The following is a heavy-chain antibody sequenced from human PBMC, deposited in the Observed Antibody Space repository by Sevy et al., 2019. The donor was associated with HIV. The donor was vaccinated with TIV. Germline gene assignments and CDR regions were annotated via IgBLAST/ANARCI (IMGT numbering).Heavy chain of an antibody. CDR3: AGGVYYYGSGGLPPSGHFDY. V-gene: IGHV1-69*13. Sequence: ASVKVSCKASGGTFSSYAISWVRQAPGQGLEWMGGIIPIFGTANYAQKFQGRVTITADESTSTAYMELSGLRSDDTAVYYCAGGVYYYGSGGLPPSGHFDYWGQGTLVTVSS. J-gene: IGHJ4*02. D-gene: IGHD3-10*01. CDR1: GGTFSSYA. CDR2: IIPIFGTA.